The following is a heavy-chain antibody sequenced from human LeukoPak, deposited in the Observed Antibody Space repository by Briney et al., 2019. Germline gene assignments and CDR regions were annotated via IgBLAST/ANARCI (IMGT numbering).Heavy chain of an antibody. CDR2: IYYSGST. CDR3: ATVTGYYSIKDAFDI. D-gene: IGHD4-11*01. V-gene: IGHV4-59*08. J-gene: IGHJ3*02. Sequence: NPSETLSLTCSVSGGSISSYYWSWIRQPPGKGLAWIGYIYYSGSTNYNPSLKSRVTISVDTSKNQFSLKLSSVTAADTAVYYCATVTGYYSIKDAFDIWGQGTMVTVSS. CDR1: GGSISSYY.